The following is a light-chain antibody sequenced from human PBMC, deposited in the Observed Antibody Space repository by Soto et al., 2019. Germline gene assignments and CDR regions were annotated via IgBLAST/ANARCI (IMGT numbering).Light chain of an antibody. CDR1: HSVRSSY. CDR3: QQYGSSPPYT. Sequence: EIVLTQSSGTLSLSPGERATLSCRASHSVRSSYLAWYQQKPGQAPRLLIYGASSRATGIPDRFSGSGSGTDFTLTISRLEPEDFAVYYCQQYGSSPPYTFGQGTKLEIK. CDR2: GAS. J-gene: IGKJ2*01. V-gene: IGKV3-20*01.